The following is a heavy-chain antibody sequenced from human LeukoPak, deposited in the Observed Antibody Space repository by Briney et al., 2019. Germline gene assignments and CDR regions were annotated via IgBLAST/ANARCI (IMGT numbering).Heavy chain of an antibody. J-gene: IGHJ4*02. CDR2: INHSGST. CDR1: GGSFSGYY. CDR3: ARERGRSYPARYFDY. V-gene: IGHV4-34*01. D-gene: IGHD1-26*01. Sequence: SETLSLTCAVYGGSFSGYYWSWLRQPPGKGLEWIGEINHSGSTNYNPSLKSRVTISVDTSKNQFSLKLSSVTAADTAVYYCARERGRSYPARYFDYWGQGTLVTVSS.